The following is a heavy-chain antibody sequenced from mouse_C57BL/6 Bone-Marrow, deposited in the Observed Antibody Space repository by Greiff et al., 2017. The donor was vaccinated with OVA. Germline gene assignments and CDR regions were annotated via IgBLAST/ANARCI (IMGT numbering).Heavy chain of an antibody. V-gene: IGHV1-15*01. J-gene: IGHJ3*01. CDR1: GYTFTDYE. D-gene: IGHD1-1*01. CDR3: TRDYYGSSYHAY. CDR2: IDPETGGT. Sequence: QVQLQQSGAELVRPGASVTLSCKASGYTFTDYEMHWVKQTPVHGLEWIGAIDPETGGTAYNQKFKGKAILTADKSSSTAYMELRSLTSEDSAVYYCTRDYYGSSYHAYWGQGTLVTVSA.